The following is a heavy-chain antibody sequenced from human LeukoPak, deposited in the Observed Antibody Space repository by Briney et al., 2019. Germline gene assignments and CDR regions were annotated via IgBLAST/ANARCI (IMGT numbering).Heavy chain of an antibody. CDR1: GGSISSSSYY. CDR3: ASLYTIFGVVNDYYYYMDV. J-gene: IGHJ6*03. CDR2: IYYSGST. Sequence: PSETLSLTCTVSGGSISSSSYYWGWIRQPPGKGLEWIGSIYYSGSTYYNPSLKSRVTISVDTSKNQFSLKLSSVTAADTAVYYCASLYTIFGVVNDYYYYMDVWGKGTTVTVSS. D-gene: IGHD3-3*01. V-gene: IGHV4-39*01.